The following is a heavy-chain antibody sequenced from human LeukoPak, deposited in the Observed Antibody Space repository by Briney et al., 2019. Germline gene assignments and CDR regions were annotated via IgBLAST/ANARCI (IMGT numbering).Heavy chain of an antibody. V-gene: IGHV1-8*03. D-gene: IGHD4-11*01. CDR2: MNPNSGNT. CDR3: ARGRTTDYYYYMDV. J-gene: IGHJ6*03. Sequence: ASVKVSCKASGYTFTSYDINWVRQATGQGLEWMGWMNPNSGNTGYAQKFQGRVTITRNTSISTAYMELSSLRSEDTAVYYCARGRTTDYYYYMDVWGKGTTVTVSS. CDR1: GYTFTSYD.